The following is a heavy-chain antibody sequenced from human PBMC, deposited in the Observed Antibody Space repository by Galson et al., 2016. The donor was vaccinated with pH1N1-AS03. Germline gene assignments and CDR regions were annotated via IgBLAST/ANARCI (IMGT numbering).Heavy chain of an antibody. V-gene: IGHV1-69*13. D-gene: IGHD4-17*01. CDR3: ARDKHTVTGEGMYYGMDV. Sequence: SVKVSCKASGGTFISYVISWVRQAPGQGLEWMGEIIPIFGTSNYAQRFQGRVTITADESTSTAYMELSSLRSDDTAVYYCARDKHTVTGEGMYYGMDVWSQGTTVTVSS. CDR1: GGTFISYV. J-gene: IGHJ6*02. CDR2: IIPIFGTS.